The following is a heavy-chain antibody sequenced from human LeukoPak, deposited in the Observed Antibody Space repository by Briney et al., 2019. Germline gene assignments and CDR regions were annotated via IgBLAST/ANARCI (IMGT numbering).Heavy chain of an antibody. D-gene: IGHD3-16*01. CDR2: IYSSGST. CDR3: ARRMWGPDNGHFFYYLDV. CDR1: GASIIGHY. Sequence: PSETLSLTCSVTGASIIGHYWSWIRQPPGKGLEWIGYIYSSGSTNYEPSLSGRVTISVDTSMNQFSLKMASVTAADTAVYYCARRMWGPDNGHFFYYLDVWGKGTTVIVSS. V-gene: IGHV4-4*09. J-gene: IGHJ6*03.